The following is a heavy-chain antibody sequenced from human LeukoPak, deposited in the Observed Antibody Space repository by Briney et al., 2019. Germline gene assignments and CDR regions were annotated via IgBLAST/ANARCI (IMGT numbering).Heavy chain of an antibody. CDR3: VKTGWLDY. CDR2: ITTSGSDV. CDR1: GFTFSSQN. V-gene: IGHV3-21*01. Sequence: GGSLRLSCAASGFTFSSQNMNWVRQAPGKGLEWVSSITTSGSDVNYADSVKGRFTMSRDNAKNSLYLQLNSLRAEDTAVYYCVKTGWLDYWGQGILVTVSS. D-gene: IGHD6-19*01. J-gene: IGHJ4*02.